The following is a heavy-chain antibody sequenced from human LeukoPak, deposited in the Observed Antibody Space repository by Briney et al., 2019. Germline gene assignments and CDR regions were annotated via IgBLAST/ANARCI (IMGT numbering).Heavy chain of an antibody. D-gene: IGHD6-13*01. CDR2: ISGSGGST. J-gene: IGHJ3*02. V-gene: IGHV3-23*01. Sequence: GGSLRLSCAASGFTFSSYAMSWVRQAPGKGLEWVSAISGSGGSTYYADSVKGRFTISRDNSKDTLYLQMNSLRAEDTAVYYCANAGYSSSWSAFDIWGQGTMVTVSS. CDR1: GFTFSSYA. CDR3: ANAGYSSSWSAFDI.